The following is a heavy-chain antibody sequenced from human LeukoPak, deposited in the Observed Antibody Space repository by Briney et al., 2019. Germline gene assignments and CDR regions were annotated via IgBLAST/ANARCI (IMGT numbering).Heavy chain of an antibody. Sequence: SETLSLTCTVSGGSISSYYWSWIRQPPGKGLEWIGSIYYSGSTNYNPSLKSRVTISVDTSKNQFSLKLSSVTAADTAVYYCASARDFGWAGIWNWGQGTLVTVSS. CDR1: GGSISSYY. J-gene: IGHJ4*02. CDR3: ASARDFGWAGIWN. D-gene: IGHD6-19*01. V-gene: IGHV4-59*08. CDR2: IYYSGST.